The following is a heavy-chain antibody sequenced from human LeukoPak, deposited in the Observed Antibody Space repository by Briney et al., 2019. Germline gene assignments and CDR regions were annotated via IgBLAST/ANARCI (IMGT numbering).Heavy chain of an antibody. Sequence: PSGTLSLTCGVSGGSITTTNYWSWVRQPPGGGLEWIGEISLTGRTHYNPSLKSRVHISIDESKNHLYLNLASVTAADTAVYYCAGSPPKRWLVTYYFDYWGQGTLVTVSS. CDR2: ISLTGRT. CDR3: AGSPPKRWLVTYYFDY. V-gene: IGHV4-4*02. CDR1: GGSITTTNY. J-gene: IGHJ4*02. D-gene: IGHD6-19*01.